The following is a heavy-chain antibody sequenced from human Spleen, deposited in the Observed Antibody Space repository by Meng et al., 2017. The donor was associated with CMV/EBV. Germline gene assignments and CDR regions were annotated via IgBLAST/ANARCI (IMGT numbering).Heavy chain of an antibody. CDR1: FNGYY. CDR3: ARRMTVSPSAFRRYFFDY. J-gene: IGHJ4*02. D-gene: IGHD5/OR15-5a*01. Sequence: FNGYYIHWGRQAPGHGLEWMGWINPDSGGTHFAQKFQGRVTMTRDTSITTAYMELSRLTSDDMAVYYCARRMTVSPSAFRRYFFDYWGQGTLVTVSS. V-gene: IGHV1-2*02. CDR2: INPDSGGT.